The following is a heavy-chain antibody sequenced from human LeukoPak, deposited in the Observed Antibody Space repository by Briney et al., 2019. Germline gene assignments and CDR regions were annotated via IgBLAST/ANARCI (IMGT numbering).Heavy chain of an antibody. CDR1: GGTFSKYT. D-gene: IGHD1-1*01. V-gene: IGHV1-69*01. J-gene: IGHJ3*01. CDR3: ARDSYNWNALGKAFDV. CDR2: ITPLFGTS. Sequence: GSSVKVSCKASGGTFSKYTISWVRQRPGQGLEWMGGITPLFGTSNYAQRFQARVTITADESTSTAYMELSSLRSEDTAVYYCARDSYNWNALGKAFDVWGQGTMVTVSS.